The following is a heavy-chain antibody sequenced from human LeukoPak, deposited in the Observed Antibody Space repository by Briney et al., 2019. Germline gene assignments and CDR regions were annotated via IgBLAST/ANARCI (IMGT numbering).Heavy chain of an antibody. D-gene: IGHD2-15*01. CDR1: GFTVTNND. V-gene: IGHV3-66*01. CDR2: ITSGGST. J-gene: IGHJ4*02. Sequence: GGSLRLSCAASGFTVTNNDMNWVRQAPGKGLEWVSVITSGGSTYFADSVKGRFTVSRDNSKNTLPLQMNSLRVGDTAVYYCARDLISGPATHDSWGQGALVTVSS. CDR3: ARDLISGPATHDS.